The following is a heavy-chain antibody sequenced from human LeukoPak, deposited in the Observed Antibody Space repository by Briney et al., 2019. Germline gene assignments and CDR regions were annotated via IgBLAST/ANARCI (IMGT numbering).Heavy chain of an antibody. V-gene: IGHV3-11*01. CDR1: GFTFSDYY. J-gene: IGHJ4*02. CDR2: ISNSGSTI. CDR3: ARALTMVRGVPDY. D-gene: IGHD3-10*01. Sequence: GGSLRLSCAASGFTFSDYYMSWIRQAPGKGREWVSYISNSGSTIYYAGSVKGRFTISRDKAKNSLHLQMNSLRAEDTAVYYCARALTMVRGVPDYWGQGTLVTVSS.